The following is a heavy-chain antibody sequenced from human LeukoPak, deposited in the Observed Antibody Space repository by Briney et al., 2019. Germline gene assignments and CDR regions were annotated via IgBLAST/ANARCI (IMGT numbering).Heavy chain of an antibody. Sequence: GGSLRLSCAASGFTFSSYAMNWVRQAPGKGLEWVSAISASGGSTYYADSVKGRFTISRDNSKNTLYLQMNSPRAEDTAAYYCAKEHYGDYVLPSMDVWGQGTTVTVSS. J-gene: IGHJ6*02. V-gene: IGHV3-23*01. D-gene: IGHD4-17*01. CDR3: AKEHYGDYVLPSMDV. CDR1: GFTFSSYA. CDR2: ISASGGST.